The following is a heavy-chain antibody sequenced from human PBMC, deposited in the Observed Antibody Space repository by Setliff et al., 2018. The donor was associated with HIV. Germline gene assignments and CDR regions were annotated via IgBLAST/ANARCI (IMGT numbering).Heavy chain of an antibody. J-gene: IGHJ4*02. CDR1: GFTVSGYY. D-gene: IGHD3-10*01. CDR2: IYSGGST. V-gene: IGHV3-66*01. CDR3: ARDVLRGSSVFDY. Sequence: GGSLRLSCAASGFTVSGYYMAWVRQAPGKGLEWVSTIYSGGSTYHADSVKGRFTISRDNSKNTLFLQMNSLRAEDTAVYYSARDVLRGSSVFDYWGQGTLVTVSS.